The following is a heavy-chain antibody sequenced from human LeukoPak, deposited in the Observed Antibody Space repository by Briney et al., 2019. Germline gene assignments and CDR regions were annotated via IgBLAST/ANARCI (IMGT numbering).Heavy chain of an antibody. Sequence: GRSLRLSCAASGFTISSYAMHWVRQAPGKGLEWVAVISYDGSNKYYADSVKGRFTISRDNSKNTLYLQMNSLRAEDTAVYYCARDRVGATDYFDYWGQGTLVTVSS. J-gene: IGHJ4*02. CDR1: GFTISSYA. CDR2: ISYDGSNK. D-gene: IGHD1-26*01. CDR3: ARDRVGATDYFDY. V-gene: IGHV3-30-3*01.